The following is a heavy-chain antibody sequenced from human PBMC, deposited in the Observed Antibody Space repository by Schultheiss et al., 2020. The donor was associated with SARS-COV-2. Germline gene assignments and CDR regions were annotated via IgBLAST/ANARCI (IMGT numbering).Heavy chain of an antibody. D-gene: IGHD5-18*01. Sequence: SETLSLTCGVYGGSLSGYDWSWIRQPPGKGLEWIGEIYHSGSTYYNPSLKSRVTISVDTSKNQFSLKLSSVTAADTAVYYCARGGYPFDYWGQGTLVTVSS. CDR2: IYHSGST. CDR1: GGSLSGYD. CDR3: ARGGYPFDY. J-gene: IGHJ4*02. V-gene: IGHV4-34*01.